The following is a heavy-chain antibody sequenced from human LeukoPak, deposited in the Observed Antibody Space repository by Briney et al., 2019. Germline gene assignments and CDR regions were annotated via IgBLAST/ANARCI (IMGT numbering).Heavy chain of an antibody. V-gene: IGHV4-59*01. Sequence: SETLSLTCTVSGGSISSYYWSWIRQPPGKGLEWIAYIYYNGSTNYNPSLKGRVTISVDTSKNQFSLKLSSVTAADTAVYYCASLDTAMTNYFDYWGQGTLVTVSS. CDR3: ASLDTAMTNYFDY. D-gene: IGHD5-18*01. CDR2: IYYNGST. CDR1: GGSISSYY. J-gene: IGHJ4*02.